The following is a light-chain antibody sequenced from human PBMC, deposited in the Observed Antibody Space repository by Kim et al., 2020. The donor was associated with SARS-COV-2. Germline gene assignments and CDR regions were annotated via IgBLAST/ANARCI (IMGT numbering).Light chain of an antibody. Sequence: QSALTQPASVSGSPGQLITISCTGTSSDVGSYNLVSWYQQHPGKAPKLMIYEVSKRPSGVSNRFSGSKSGNTASLTISGLQAEDEADYYCCSYAGSSTSVFGTGTKVTV. CDR2: EVS. CDR1: SSDVGSYNL. J-gene: IGLJ1*01. V-gene: IGLV2-23*02. CDR3: CSYAGSSTSV.